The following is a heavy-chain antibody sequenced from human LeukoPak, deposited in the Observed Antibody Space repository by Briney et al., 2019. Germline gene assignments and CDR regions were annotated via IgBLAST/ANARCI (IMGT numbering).Heavy chain of an antibody. J-gene: IGHJ4*02. CDR3: ATQPSDYYDSSGYYFDY. Sequence: PSETLSRTCTVSGGSISSYYWSWIRQPAGKGLEWIGRIYTSGSTNYNPSLKSRVTMSVDTSKNQFSLKLSSVTAADTAVYYCATQPSDYYDSSGYYFDYWGQGTLVTVSS. CDR1: GGSISSYY. CDR2: IYTSGST. D-gene: IGHD3-22*01. V-gene: IGHV4-4*07.